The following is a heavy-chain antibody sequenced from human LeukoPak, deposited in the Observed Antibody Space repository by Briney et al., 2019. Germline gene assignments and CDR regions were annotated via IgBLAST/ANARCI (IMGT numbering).Heavy chain of an antibody. Sequence: GSVEVSCKASGYTFTSYGISWVRQAPGQGLEWMGWISAYNGNTNYAQKLQGRVTMTTDTSTSTAYMELRSLRSDDTAVCYCARGTAMGTFDYWGQGTLVTVSS. D-gene: IGHD5-18*01. V-gene: IGHV1-18*01. CDR1: GYTFTSYG. J-gene: IGHJ4*02. CDR3: ARGTAMGTFDY. CDR2: ISAYNGNT.